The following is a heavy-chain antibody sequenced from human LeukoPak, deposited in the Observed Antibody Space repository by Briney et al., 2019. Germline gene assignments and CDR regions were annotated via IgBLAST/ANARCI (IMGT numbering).Heavy chain of an antibody. CDR3: ARGRGDYDPMAFDI. CDR2: ISYDGSNK. CDR1: GFTFSSYG. Sequence: PAGGSLRLSCAASGFTFSSYGMHWVRQAPGKGLEWVAVISYDGSNKYYADSVKGRFTISRDNSKNTLYLQMNSLRAEDTAVYYCARGRGDYDPMAFDIWGQGTMVTVSS. D-gene: IGHD3-16*01. V-gene: IGHV3-30*19. J-gene: IGHJ3*02.